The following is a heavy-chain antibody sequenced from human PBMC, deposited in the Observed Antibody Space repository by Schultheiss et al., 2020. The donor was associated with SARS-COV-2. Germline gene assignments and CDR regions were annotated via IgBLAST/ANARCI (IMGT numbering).Heavy chain of an antibody. D-gene: IGHD2-2*01. CDR2: INSDGSST. CDR3: ARDEYQLPDDAFDI. CDR1: GFTFSSYW. J-gene: IGHJ3*02. Sequence: GGSLRLSCAASGFTFSSYWMHWVRQAPGKGLVWVSRINSDGSSTSYADSVKGRFTISRDNAKNSLYLQMNSLRAEDTAVYYCARDEYQLPDDAFDIWGQGTMVTVSS. V-gene: IGHV3-74*01.